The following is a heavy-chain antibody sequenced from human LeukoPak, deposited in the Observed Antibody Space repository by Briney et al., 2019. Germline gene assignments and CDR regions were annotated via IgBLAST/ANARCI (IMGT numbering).Heavy chain of an antibody. CDR2: IYPRDSEI. CDR3: ARLSRITMVRGAMDA. CDR1: GYSFTDYW. V-gene: IGHV5-51*01. Sequence: GESLKISCKGSGYSFTDYWIAWVRQMPGQGLEWIGLIYPRDSEIRNSPSFQGQVTISADKSINTAYLQWSTLKASDTAIYYCARLSRITMVRGAMDAWGQGTPVTVSS. J-gene: IGHJ6*02. D-gene: IGHD3-10*01.